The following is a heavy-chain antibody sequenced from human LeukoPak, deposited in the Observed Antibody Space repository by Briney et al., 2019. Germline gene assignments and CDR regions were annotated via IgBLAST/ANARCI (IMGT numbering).Heavy chain of an antibody. D-gene: IGHD3-22*01. CDR3: VRDQYYDSSGYGY. V-gene: IGHV3-30-3*01. CDR1: GFTFSIYP. Sequence: GGSLRLSCAASGFTFSIYPMHWVRQAPGKGLEWVAFISFDGNNKYYADSMKGRFTNSRDNSKNTVYLQMNSLRAEDTAVYYCVRDQYYDSSGYGYWGQGTLVIVSS. CDR2: ISFDGNNK. J-gene: IGHJ4*02.